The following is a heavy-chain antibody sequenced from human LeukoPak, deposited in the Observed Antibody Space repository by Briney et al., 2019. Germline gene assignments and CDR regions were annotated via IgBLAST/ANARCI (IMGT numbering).Heavy chain of an antibody. CDR2: TYYSGST. J-gene: IGHJ3*02. V-gene: IGHV4-61*01. D-gene: IGHD5-18*01. Sequence: PSETLSLTCTVSGGSISSSNYYWSWIRQPPGKGLEWIGYTYYSGSTNYSLSLKSRVTISVDTSKNQFSLKLSSVTAADTAVYYCARSEYSYGADAFDIWGQGTMVTVSS. CDR3: ARSEYSYGADAFDI. CDR1: GGSISSSNYY.